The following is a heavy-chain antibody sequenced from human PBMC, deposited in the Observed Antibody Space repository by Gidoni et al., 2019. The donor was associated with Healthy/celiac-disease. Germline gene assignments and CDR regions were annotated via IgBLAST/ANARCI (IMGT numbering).Heavy chain of an antibody. D-gene: IGHD2-15*01. J-gene: IGHJ2*01. V-gene: IGHV3-11*01. Sequence: VKPGGSLRLSCAASGFTFSDYYMGWIRQAPGKGLEWVSYISSSGSTIYYADSVKGRFTISRDNAKNSLYLQMNSLSAEDTAVYCCARDRYDVLPFDWYFDLWGHGTLVTVSS. CDR1: GFTFSDYY. CDR2: ISSSGSTI. CDR3: ARDRYDVLPFDWYFDL.